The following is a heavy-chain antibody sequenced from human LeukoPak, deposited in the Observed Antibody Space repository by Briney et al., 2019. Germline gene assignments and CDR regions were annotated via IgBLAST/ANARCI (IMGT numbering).Heavy chain of an antibody. V-gene: IGHV3-23*01. CDR2: ISGSGGST. J-gene: IGHJ4*02. CDR3: AKGPRWRPDY. CDR1: GLTFSWYD. Sequence: GGSLRLSCAACGLTFSWYDMEWVRQAAGKGLEWVSAISGSGGSTYYADSVKGRFTISRDNSKNTLYLQMNSLRAEDTAVYYCAKGPRWRPDYWGQGTLVTVSS. D-gene: IGHD4-23*01.